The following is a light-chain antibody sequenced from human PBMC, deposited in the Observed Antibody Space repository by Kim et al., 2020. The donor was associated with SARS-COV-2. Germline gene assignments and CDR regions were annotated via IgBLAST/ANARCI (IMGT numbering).Light chain of an antibody. Sequence: QTVSITCQGDSIRRYYANGYKQKPRPAPLLVIYGKNNRPSGIPYRFAGCRSGNIASLTITGAQAEDEADYYCNSPDGSGYHLVFGGGTRVTVL. CDR3: NSPDGSGYHLV. CDR2: GKN. V-gene: IGLV3-19*01. CDR1: SIRRYY. J-gene: IGLJ2*01.